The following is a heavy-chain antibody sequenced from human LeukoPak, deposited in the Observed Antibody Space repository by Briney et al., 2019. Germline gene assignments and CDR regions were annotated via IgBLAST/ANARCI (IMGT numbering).Heavy chain of an antibody. D-gene: IGHD3-22*01. J-gene: IGHJ4*02. CDR3: ARDWAVNYYDSSGYQGYFDY. CDR2: ISSGSTYI. V-gene: IGHV3-21*01. CDR1: GFTFNTYS. Sequence: GGSLRLSYAASGFTFNTYSMNWVRQAPGKGLEWVSSISSGSTYIYYADSVKGRFTISRDNAKNSLYLQMNSLRAEDTAVYYCARDWAVNYYDSSGYQGYFDYWGQGTLVTVSS.